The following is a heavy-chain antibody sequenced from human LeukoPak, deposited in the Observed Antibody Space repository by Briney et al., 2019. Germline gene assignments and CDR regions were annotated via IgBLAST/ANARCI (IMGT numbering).Heavy chain of an antibody. CDR1: GFTFSSYG. Sequence: GGSLRLSCAASGFTFSSYGMHWVRQAPGKGLEWVAFIRYDGSNKYYAGSVKGRFTISRDNSKNTLYLQMNSLRAEDTAVYYCAKDYYGSGGFDYWGQGTLVTVSS. CDR3: AKDYYGSGGFDY. CDR2: IRYDGSNK. D-gene: IGHD3-10*01. V-gene: IGHV3-30*02. J-gene: IGHJ4*02.